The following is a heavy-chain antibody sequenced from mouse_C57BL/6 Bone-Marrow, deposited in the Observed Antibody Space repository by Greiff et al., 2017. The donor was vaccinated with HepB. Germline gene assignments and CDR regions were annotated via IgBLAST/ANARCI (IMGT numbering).Heavy chain of an antibody. Sequence: VQLQQSGAELVRPGASVKLSCKASGYTFTDYYTNWVKQRPGQGLEWIARIYPGSGNTYYNEKFKGKATLTAEKSSSTAYMQLSSLTSEDSAVYFCARGAWFAYWGQGTLVTVSA. CDR3: ARGAWFAY. CDR2: IYPGSGNT. CDR1: GYTFTDYY. V-gene: IGHV1-76*01. J-gene: IGHJ3*01.